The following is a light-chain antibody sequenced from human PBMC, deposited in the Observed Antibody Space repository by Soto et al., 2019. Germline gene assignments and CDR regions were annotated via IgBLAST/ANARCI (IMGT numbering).Light chain of an antibody. Sequence: QSALTQPPSVSGSPGQSVTISCTGTSTDFVSYNRVSWYQQPPGTAPKLIIYDVITRPSGVSNRFSGSKSGNTASLTISGLQAEDEADYYCSSYTNINTYVVFGGGTKLTVL. J-gene: IGLJ2*01. CDR3: SSYTNINTYVV. CDR1: STDFVSYNR. V-gene: IGLV2-18*02. CDR2: DVI.